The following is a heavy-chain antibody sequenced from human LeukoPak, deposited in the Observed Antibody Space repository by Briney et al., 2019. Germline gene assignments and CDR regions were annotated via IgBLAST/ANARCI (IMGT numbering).Heavy chain of an antibody. CDR3: AGARTVGATPLDY. CDR2: INPNSGGT. V-gene: IGHV1-2*02. CDR1: GYTFTGYY. Sequence: ASVKVSCKASGYTFTGYYMHWVRQAPGQGLEWMGWINPNSGGTNYAQKFQGRVTMTRDTSISTAYMELSRLRSDDTAVYYCAGARTVGATPLDYWGQGTLVTVSS. D-gene: IGHD1-26*01. J-gene: IGHJ4*02.